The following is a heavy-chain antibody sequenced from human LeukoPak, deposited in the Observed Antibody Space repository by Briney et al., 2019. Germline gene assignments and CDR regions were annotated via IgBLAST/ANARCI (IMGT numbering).Heavy chain of an antibody. J-gene: IGHJ4*02. D-gene: IGHD6-19*01. CDR3: ARVGQGSGWYFDY. CDR2: IYISGST. Sequence: RPSETLSLTCTASGGSISGYYWSWIRQPAGKGLEWIGRIYISGSTNYNPSLKSRLTMSVDTSKNQFSLKLSSVTAADTAVYYCARVGQGSGWYFDYWGQGTLVTVSS. CDR1: GGSISGYY. V-gene: IGHV4-4*07.